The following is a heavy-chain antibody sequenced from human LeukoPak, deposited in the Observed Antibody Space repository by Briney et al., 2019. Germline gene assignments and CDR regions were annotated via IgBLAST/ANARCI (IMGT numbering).Heavy chain of an antibody. CDR1: GFTFSTYW. CDR2: IKGDGSTT. V-gene: IGHV3-74*01. Sequence: PGGSLRLSCAASGFTFSTYWMNWVRQAPGKGLVWVSRIKGDGSTTRYADSVRGRFTISRDNAKNSLYLQMNSLRAEDTAVYYCAREEWFFDYWGQGTLVTVSS. J-gene: IGHJ4*02. D-gene: IGHD3-3*01. CDR3: AREEWFFDY.